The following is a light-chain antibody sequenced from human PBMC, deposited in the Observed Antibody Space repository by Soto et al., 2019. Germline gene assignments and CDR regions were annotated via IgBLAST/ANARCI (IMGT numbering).Light chain of an antibody. CDR3: CSYAGSSSWV. Sequence: QSALTQPASVSGSPGQSITISCTGTSSDIGSYNLVSWYQQHPGKAPKFMIYEGSKRPSGVSNRFSGSKSGNMASLTISGLQAEDEADYYCCSYAGSSSWVFGGGTKLTVL. CDR2: EGS. V-gene: IGLV2-23*01. CDR1: SSDIGSYNL. J-gene: IGLJ3*02.